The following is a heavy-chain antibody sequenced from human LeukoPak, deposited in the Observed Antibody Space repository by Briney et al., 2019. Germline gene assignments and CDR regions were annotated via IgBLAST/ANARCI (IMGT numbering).Heavy chain of an antibody. CDR2: VSGSGGST. CDR1: GFTFSSYA. CDR3: ASTPGTAMVIPDYYFDY. Sequence: GGSLRLSCAASGFTFSSYAMSWVRQAPGEGLEWVSTVSGSGGSTYYAGSVKGRFTISRDNSKNTLYLQMNSLRAEDTAVYYCASTPGTAMVIPDYYFDYWGQGTLVTVSS. D-gene: IGHD5-18*01. V-gene: IGHV3-23*01. J-gene: IGHJ4*02.